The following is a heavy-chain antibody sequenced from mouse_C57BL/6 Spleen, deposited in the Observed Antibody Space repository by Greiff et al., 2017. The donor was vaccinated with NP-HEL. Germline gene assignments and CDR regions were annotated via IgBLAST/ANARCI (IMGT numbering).Heavy chain of an antibody. CDR3: ARVTTGYGGYYFDY. D-gene: IGHD1-1*01. J-gene: IGHJ2*01. Sequence: QVQLQQPGAELVKPGASVKMSCKASGYTFTSYWITWVKQRPGQGLEWIGDIYPGSGSTNYNEKFRSKATLTVDTSSSTAYMQLSSLTSEDSAVYYCARVTTGYGGYYFDYWGQGTTLTVSS. V-gene: IGHV1-55*01. CDR2: IYPGSGST. CDR1: GYTFTSYW.